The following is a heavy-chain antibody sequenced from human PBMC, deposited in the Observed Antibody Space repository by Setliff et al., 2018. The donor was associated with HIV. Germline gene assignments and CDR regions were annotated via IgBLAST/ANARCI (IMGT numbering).Heavy chain of an antibody. CDR3: AKEVATTYYYRYMDV. Sequence: VASVKVSCKASGGTFSDSAINWARQAPGQGLEWMGRIIPVFGTANYAPKFPDRVTITADKSTSTAYLELSSLRSDDTAVYYCAKEVATTYYYRYMDVWGTG. V-gene: IGHV1-69*06. CDR1: GGTFSDSA. D-gene: IGHD5-12*01. J-gene: IGHJ6*03. CDR2: IIPVFGTA.